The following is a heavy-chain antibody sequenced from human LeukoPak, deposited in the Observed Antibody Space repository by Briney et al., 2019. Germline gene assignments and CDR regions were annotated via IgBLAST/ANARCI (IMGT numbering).Heavy chain of an antibody. CDR3: ATDHCSSTSCYPDY. J-gene: IGHJ4*02. D-gene: IGHD2-2*01. V-gene: IGHV1-2*02. CDR2: INPNSGGT. Sequence: ASVKVSCKASGYTFTGYYMHWVRQAPGQGLEWMGWINPNSGGTNYAQKFQGRVTMTRDTSISTAYMELSRLRSDDTAVYYCATDHCSSTSCYPDYWGQGTLVTVSP. CDR1: GYTFTGYY.